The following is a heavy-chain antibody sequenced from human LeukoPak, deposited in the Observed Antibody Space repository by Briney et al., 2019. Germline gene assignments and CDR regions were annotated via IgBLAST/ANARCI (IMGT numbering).Heavy chain of an antibody. J-gene: IGHJ5*02. CDR3: ARDPSIVVVPAARGGWFDP. CDR1: GYSISTDYY. Sequence: SETLSLICNVSGYSISTDYYWAWIRQPPGKGLEWIGNIWQSGTTYYNPSLKSRVTISVDRSKNQFSLKLSSVTAADTAVYYCARDPSIVVVPAARGGWFDPWGQGTLVTVS. V-gene: IGHV4-38-2*02. D-gene: IGHD2-2*01. CDR2: IWQSGTT.